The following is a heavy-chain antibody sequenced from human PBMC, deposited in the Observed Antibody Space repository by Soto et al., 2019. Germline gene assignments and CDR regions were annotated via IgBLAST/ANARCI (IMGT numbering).Heavy chain of an antibody. CDR3: ARQRGNYFDY. CDR1: GDSISTFY. CDR2: IXYXGXT. J-gene: IGHJ4*02. D-gene: IGHD3-10*01. V-gene: IGHV4-59*01. Sequence: SETLSLTCTVSGDSISTFYWSWIRQPPGKXLXWXXXIXYXGXTXXXXSLKSRVTMSVDTSKKQFSLKLSSVTAADTAVYYCARQRGNYFDYWGQGTLVTVSS.